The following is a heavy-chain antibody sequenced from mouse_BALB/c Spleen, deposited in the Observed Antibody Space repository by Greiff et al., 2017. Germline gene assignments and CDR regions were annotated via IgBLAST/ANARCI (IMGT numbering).Heavy chain of an antibody. D-gene: IGHD2-1*01. J-gene: IGHJ3*01. CDR2: ISDGGSYT. Sequence: EVHLVESGGGLVKPGGSLKLSCAASGFTFSDYYMYWVRQTPEKRLEWVATISDGGSYTYYPDSVKGRFTISRDNAKNNLYLQMSSLKSEDTAMYYCAAYGNYLFAYWGQGTLVTVSA. CDR3: AAYGNYLFAY. V-gene: IGHV5-4*02. CDR1: GFTFSDYY.